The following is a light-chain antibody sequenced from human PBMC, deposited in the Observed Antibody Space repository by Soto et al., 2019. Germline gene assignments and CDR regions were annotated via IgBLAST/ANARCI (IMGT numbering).Light chain of an antibody. CDR1: QSVSSK. CDR3: QQYGSSPGT. Sequence: EIVLTQSPGTLSLSPGERATLSCRASQSVSSKLAWYQQKPGQAPRLLIYGASTRATGIPARFSGSGSGTGFTLTISRLEPEDFAVYYCQQYGSSPGTFGQGTKVDIK. J-gene: IGKJ1*01. CDR2: GAS. V-gene: IGKV3-20*01.